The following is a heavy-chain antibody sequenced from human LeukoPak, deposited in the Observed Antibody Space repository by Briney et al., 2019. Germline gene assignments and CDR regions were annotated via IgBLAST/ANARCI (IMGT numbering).Heavy chain of an antibody. CDR1: GFTFSSYS. J-gene: IGHJ3*02. CDR3: ARSHGYSSIYDAFDI. D-gene: IGHD6-13*01. CDR2: ISSSSSYI. V-gene: IGHV3-21*01. Sequence: GGSLRLSCAASGFTFSSYSMNWVRQAPGKGLEWVSSISSSSSYIYYADSVEGRFTISRDNAKNSLYLQMNSLRAEDTAVYYCARSHGYSSIYDAFDIWGQGTMVTVSS.